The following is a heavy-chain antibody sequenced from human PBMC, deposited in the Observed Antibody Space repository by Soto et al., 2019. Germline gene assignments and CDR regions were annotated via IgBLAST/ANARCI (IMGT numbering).Heavy chain of an antibody. CDR1: GFTFSNYW. V-gene: IGHV3-74*01. CDR3: VRDSHGDY. CDR2: IGHDGPT. Sequence: EVQLVESGGGLVQPGGSLRLSCAGSGFTFSNYWMHWVRQAPGKGLEWASRIGHDGPTDYADSVRGRFTISRDNPENTLYLQMNSLRPEDTAVYYCVRDSHGDYWGQGTLVTVSS. J-gene: IGHJ4*02.